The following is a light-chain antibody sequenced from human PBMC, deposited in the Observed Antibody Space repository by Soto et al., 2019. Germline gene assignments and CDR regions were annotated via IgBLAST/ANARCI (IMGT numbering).Light chain of an antibody. CDR1: QGISSS. V-gene: IGKV1-9*01. CDR3: LQHKSYQWT. Sequence: IQLTQSPSSLSASVGDRVTITCRASQGISSSLAWYQQRPQKAPKLLIYDASTLQSGVPSRFSGSGSGTEFSLTIDTLEPEDFATYFCLQHKSYQWTFGQGTKVEIK. J-gene: IGKJ1*01. CDR2: DAS.